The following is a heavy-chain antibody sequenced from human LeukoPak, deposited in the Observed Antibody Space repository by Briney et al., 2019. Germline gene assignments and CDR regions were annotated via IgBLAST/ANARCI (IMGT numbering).Heavy chain of an antibody. CDR2: IYHSGST. CDR3: ARQVTAARSYYYYMDV. CDR1: GYSISSGYY. V-gene: IGHV4-38-2*01. Sequence: SETLSLTCAVSGYSISSGYYWGWIRQPPGKGVEWIGGIYHSGSTYYNPSLKSRVTISVDTSKNQFSLKLSSVTAADTAVYYCARQVTAARSYYYYMDVWGKGTTVTVSS. D-gene: IGHD6-6*01. J-gene: IGHJ6*03.